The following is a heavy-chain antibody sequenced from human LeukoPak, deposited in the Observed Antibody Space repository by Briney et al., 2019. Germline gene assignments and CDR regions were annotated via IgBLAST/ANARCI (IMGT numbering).Heavy chain of an antibody. CDR1: GGSFSGYY. V-gene: IGHV4-34*01. J-gene: IGHJ4*02. Sequence: SETLSLTCAVYGGSFSGYYWSWIRQPPGKGLEGLGEINHSGSTNYNPSLKSRVTISVDTSKNQFSLKLSSVTAADTAVYYCARGPFYCTNGVCYGASPLYFDYWGQGTLVTVSS. D-gene: IGHD2-8*01. CDR2: INHSGST. CDR3: ARGPFYCTNGVCYGASPLYFDY.